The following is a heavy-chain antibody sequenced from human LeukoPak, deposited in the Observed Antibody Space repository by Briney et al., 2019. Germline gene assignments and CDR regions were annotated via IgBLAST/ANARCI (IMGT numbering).Heavy chain of an antibody. D-gene: IGHD3-10*01. CDR3: AREERISMVRGVIIGGNWFDR. CDR2: INPSGGST. V-gene: IGHV1-46*01. CDR1: GSTFTSYY. Sequence: GASVKVSCKASGSTFTSYYMHWVRQAPGQGLEWMGMINPSGGSTTYAQKFQGRLTVTRDASTSTVYMELSSLRSEDTAVYYCAREERISMVRGVIIGGNWFDRWGQGTLVTVSS. J-gene: IGHJ5*02.